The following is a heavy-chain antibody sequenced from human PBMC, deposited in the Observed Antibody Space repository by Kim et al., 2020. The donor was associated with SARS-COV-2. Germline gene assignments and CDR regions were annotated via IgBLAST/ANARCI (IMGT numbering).Heavy chain of an antibody. CDR3: AIIPTIAVVALNV. CDR2: INGDGSSR. V-gene: IGHV3-74*01. CDR1: GFTFSSFW. Sequence: GGSLRLSCAASGFTFSSFWIHWVRQPPGKGLVWVSRINGDGSSRSYADSVKGRFTISRDNAKNTLYLQMNSLRAEDTAVYYCAIIPTIAVVALNVWGNGITVTVSS. J-gene: IGHJ6*04. D-gene: IGHD6-19*01.